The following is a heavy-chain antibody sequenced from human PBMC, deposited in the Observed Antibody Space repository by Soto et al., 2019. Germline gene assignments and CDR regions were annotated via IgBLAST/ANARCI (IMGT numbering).Heavy chain of an antibody. CDR1: GYTFTSYG. Sequence: ASVKVSCKASGYTFTSYGISWVRQAPGQGLEWMGWISAYNGNTNYAQKLQGRVTMTTDTSTSTAYMELRSLRSDDTAVYYCARDGANCGGDCYPNWFDPWGQGTLVTVSS. D-gene: IGHD2-21*02. CDR3: ARDGANCGGDCYPNWFDP. CDR2: ISAYNGNT. V-gene: IGHV1-18*01. J-gene: IGHJ5*02.